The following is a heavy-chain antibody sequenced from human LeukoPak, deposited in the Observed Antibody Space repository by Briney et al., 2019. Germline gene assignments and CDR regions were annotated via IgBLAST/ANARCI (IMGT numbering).Heavy chain of an antibody. D-gene: IGHD2-2*02. CDR1: GGTFSSYT. CDR2: IIPILGIA. V-gene: IGHV1-69*02. J-gene: IGHJ6*02. Sequence: ASVKVSCKASGGTFSSYTISWVRQAPGQGHEWMGRIIPILGIANYAQKYQGRVTITEDKSTSTAYMELSSLRSEDTAVYYCARGRHCSSTSCYNYYYYGMDVWGQGTTVTVSS. CDR3: ARGRHCSSTSCYNYYYYGMDV.